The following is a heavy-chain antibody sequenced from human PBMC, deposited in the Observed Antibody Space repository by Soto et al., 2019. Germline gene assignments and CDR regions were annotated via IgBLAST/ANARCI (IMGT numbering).Heavy chain of an antibody. CDR2: IDWDDDK. CDR1: GSSLSTSGMR. V-gene: IGHV2-70*04. J-gene: IGHJ4*02. D-gene: IGHD2-15*01. Sequence: GSGPTLVNPTQTLTLTCTFSGSSLSTSGMRVSWIRQPPGKALEWLARIDWDDDKFYNTSLKTRLTISKDSSKNQVVLTMTNMDPVDTATYYCARMFHCSGGTCPFDYWGQGALVTVSS. CDR3: ARMFHCSGGTCPFDY.